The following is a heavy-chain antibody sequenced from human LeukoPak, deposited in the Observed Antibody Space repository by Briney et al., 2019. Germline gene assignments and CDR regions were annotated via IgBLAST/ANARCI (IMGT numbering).Heavy chain of an antibody. CDR3: ARDKLGLLPFDY. V-gene: IGHV1-46*01. CDR2: SNPSGGST. J-gene: IGHJ4*02. CDR1: GYTFTSYY. D-gene: IGHD2-21*01. Sequence: GASVKVSCKASGYTFTSYYMHWVRQAPGQGLEWMGISNPSGGSTSYAQKFQGRVTMTRDMSTSTVYMELSSLRSEDTAVYYCARDKLGLLPFDYWGQGTLVTVSS.